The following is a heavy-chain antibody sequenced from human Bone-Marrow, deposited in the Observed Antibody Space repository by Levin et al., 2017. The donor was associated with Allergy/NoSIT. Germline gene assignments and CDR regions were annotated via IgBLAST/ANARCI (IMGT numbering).Heavy chain of an antibody. D-gene: IGHD1-26*01. Sequence: GGSLRLSCVVSGFTFSSYAMNWVRQAPGKGLEWVSVISGSGGKTSYADSVKGRFTVSRDNSKYKLFLQMNTLRADDTALYYCARSWGGSDNWFDRWGQGTLVTVSS. CDR1: GFTFSSYA. J-gene: IGHJ5*02. CDR3: ARSWGGSDNWFDR. V-gene: IGHV3-23*01. CDR2: ISGSGGKT.